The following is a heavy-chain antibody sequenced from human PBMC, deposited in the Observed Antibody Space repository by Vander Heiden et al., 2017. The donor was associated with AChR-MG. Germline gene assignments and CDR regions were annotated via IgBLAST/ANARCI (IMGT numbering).Heavy chain of an antibody. CDR3: ARVGGTTVTTDAYYYYGMDV. V-gene: IGHV4-34*01. CDR2: INHSGST. CDR1: GGSFSGYY. Sequence: QVQLQQWGAGLLKPSETLSLTCAVYGGSFSGYYWRWIRQPPGKGLEWIGEINHSGSTNYNPSLKSRVTISVDTSKNQFALKLSSVTAADTAVYYCARVGGTTVTTDAYYYYGMDVWGQGTTVTVSS. J-gene: IGHJ6*02. D-gene: IGHD4-17*01.